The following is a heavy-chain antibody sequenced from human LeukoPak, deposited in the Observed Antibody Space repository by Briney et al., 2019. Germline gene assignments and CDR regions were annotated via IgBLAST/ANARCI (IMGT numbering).Heavy chain of an antibody. CDR1: GFTFSDSY. V-gene: IGHV3-11*04. CDR3: VRDKVNLEY. J-gene: IGHJ4*02. D-gene: IGHD6-6*01. CDR2: ISNSGNTI. Sequence: GGSLRLSCAAPGFTFSDSYMSWIRQAPGKGLEWVLCISNSGNTIYYADSVKGRFTVPRDNAKNSLYLQMNSLRAEDTAVYYCVRDKVNLEYWGQGTLVTVSS.